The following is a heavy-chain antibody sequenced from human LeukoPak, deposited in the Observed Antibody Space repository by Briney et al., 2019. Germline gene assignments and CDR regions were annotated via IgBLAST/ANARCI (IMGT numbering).Heavy chain of an antibody. J-gene: IGHJ3*01. CDR1: GFTFSNYA. CDR2: ITSGGST. Sequence: GGSLRLSCAASGFTFSNYAMTWVRQAPGKGLEWVSSITSGGSTSYADSVKGRFTISRDNSKNTLFLQMNSLRAEDTAVYYCAKDRSCTGSSCNVGSWGQGTMVTVSS. CDR3: AKDRSCTGSSCNVGS. D-gene: IGHD2-2*01. V-gene: IGHV3-23*01.